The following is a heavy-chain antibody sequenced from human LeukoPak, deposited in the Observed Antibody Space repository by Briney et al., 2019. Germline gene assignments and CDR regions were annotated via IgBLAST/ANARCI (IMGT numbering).Heavy chain of an antibody. Sequence: ASVKVSCKASGYTFTGYYMHWVRQAPGQGLEWMGWINPNSGGTNYAQKPQGRVTMTTDTSTSTAYMELRSLRSDDTAVYYCARDRGVTYYYDSSGYYPDYWGQGTLVTVSS. V-gene: IGHV1-2*02. D-gene: IGHD3-22*01. J-gene: IGHJ4*02. CDR3: ARDRGVTYYYDSSGYYPDY. CDR2: INPNSGGT. CDR1: GYTFTGYY.